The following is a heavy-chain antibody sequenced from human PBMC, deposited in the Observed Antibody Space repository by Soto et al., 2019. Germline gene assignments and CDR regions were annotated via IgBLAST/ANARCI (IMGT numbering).Heavy chain of an antibody. J-gene: IGHJ6*03. V-gene: IGHV3-64*01. Sequence: PGGSLRLSCAASGFTFSNYEMHWARQAPGKGLEYVSGISNNGAHTDYAKSVKGRFTISRGNSENTLYLQMGSLRAEDMALYYCARRGYGSRWPNVYMDVWGKGTTVTVSS. CDR2: ISNNGAHT. CDR1: GFTFSNYE. CDR3: ARRGYGSRWPNVYMDV. D-gene: IGHD6-13*01.